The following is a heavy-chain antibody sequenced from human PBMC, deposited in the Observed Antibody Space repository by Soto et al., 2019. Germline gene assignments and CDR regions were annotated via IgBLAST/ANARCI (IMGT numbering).Heavy chain of an antibody. V-gene: IGHV3-13*01. CDR1: GFTFSSHD. Sequence: EVQLVESGGGLVQPGGSLRLSCAASGFTFSSHDMHWVRQVTGKVLEWVSGIDSAGDAKYPASVKGRFTISRENAKNSLHLQMNSLRAGDTAVYYCARGGIRGVSWNWFDTWGQGTLVTVSS. D-gene: IGHD3-10*01. J-gene: IGHJ5*02. CDR2: IDSAGDA. CDR3: ARGGIRGVSWNWFDT.